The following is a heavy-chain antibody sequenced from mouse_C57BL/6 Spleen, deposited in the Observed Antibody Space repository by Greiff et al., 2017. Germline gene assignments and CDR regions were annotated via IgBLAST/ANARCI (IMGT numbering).Heavy chain of an antibody. CDR2: INPNNGGT. D-gene: IGHD2-3*01. Sequence: EVQLQQSGPELVKPGASVKISCKASGYTFTDYYMNWVKQSHGKSLEWIGDINPNNGGTSYNQKFKGKATLTVDKSSSTAYMELRSLTSEDSAVYYCARRGYDGYPWFAYWGQGTLVTVSA. V-gene: IGHV1-26*01. J-gene: IGHJ3*01. CDR1: GYTFTDYY. CDR3: ARRGYDGYPWFAY.